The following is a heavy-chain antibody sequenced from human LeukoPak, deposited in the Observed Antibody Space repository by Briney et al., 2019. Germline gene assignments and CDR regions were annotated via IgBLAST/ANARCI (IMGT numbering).Heavy chain of an antibody. J-gene: IGHJ4*02. CDR1: GYTFTSYY. CDR2: TIPIFGTA. Sequence: GASVKVSCTASGYTFTSYYMHWVRQAPGQGLEWMGGTIPIFGTANYAQKFQGRVTITADESTSTAYMELSSLRSEDTAVYYCASTKWFDDSSGYYWTFDYWGQGTLVTVSS. CDR3: ASTKWFDDSSGYYWTFDY. D-gene: IGHD3-22*01. V-gene: IGHV1-69*13.